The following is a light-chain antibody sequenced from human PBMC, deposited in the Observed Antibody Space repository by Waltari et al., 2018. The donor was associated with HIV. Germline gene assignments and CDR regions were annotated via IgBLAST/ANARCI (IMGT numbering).Light chain of an antibody. CDR2: EDD. Sequence: QSVLPQPPSVSAAPGQTVSISCSGNTSNLGLDYVPWYRRFPDTAPRLLIYEDDKRPSGLRDRFSASKSPTTATLVISGLQTEDEADYFCGSWDSGLNVAVFGGGTKLTVL. J-gene: IGLJ2*01. CDR3: GSWDSGLNVAV. V-gene: IGLV1-51*01. CDR1: TSNLGLDY.